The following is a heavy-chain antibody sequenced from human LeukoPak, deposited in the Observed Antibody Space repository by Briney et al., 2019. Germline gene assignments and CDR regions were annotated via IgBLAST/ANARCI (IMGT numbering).Heavy chain of an antibody. V-gene: IGHV4-30-2*01. J-gene: IGHJ5*02. Sequence: SETLSLTCAVSGGSISSGGYSWSWIRQPPGKGLEWIGYIYHSGSTYYNPSLKSRVTMSVDRSKNQFSLKLSSVTAADTAVYYCARDDGDYHGWFDPWGQGTLVTVSS. CDR1: GGSISSGGYS. D-gene: IGHD4-17*01. CDR3: ARDDGDYHGWFDP. CDR2: IYHSGST.